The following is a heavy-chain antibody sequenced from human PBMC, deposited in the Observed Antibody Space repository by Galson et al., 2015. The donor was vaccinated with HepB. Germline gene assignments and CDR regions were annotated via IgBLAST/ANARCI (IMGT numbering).Heavy chain of an antibody. J-gene: IGHJ4*02. CDR2: LSYDGSNK. CDR3: ASLETRGMATIPFDY. CDR1: GFTFSNYA. V-gene: IGHV3-30-3*02. D-gene: IGHD5-24*01. Sequence: SLRLSCAASGFTFSNYAMHWVRQAPGKGLEWVALLSYDGSNKYYADSLKGRFTISIDKSKNTFYKQMSNLRGEDTALYYCASLETRGMATIPFDYWGQGTLVTVSS.